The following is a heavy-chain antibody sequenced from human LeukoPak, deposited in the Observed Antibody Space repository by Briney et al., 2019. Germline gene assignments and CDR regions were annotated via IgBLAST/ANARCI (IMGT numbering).Heavy chain of an antibody. Sequence: GGSLRLSCAASGFSFNNYDMNWVRQAPWRGPEWVSSISSSSTYIYYADSVKGRFTISRDNAKNSLYLQMNSLRAEDTAVYYCAREYFDSWGQGTLVTVSS. CDR3: AREYFDS. CDR2: ISSSSTYI. J-gene: IGHJ4*02. CDR1: GFSFNNYD. V-gene: IGHV3-21*01.